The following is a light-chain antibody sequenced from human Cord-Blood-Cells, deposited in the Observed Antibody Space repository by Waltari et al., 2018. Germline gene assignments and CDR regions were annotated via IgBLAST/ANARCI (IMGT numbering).Light chain of an antibody. Sequence: QSALTQPASVSGSPGQSITISCTGTSRAVCGYNYVPWYQQHPGKAPNLMIYEVSNRPSGVSNRFSGSKSGNTASLTISGLQAEDEADYYCSSYTSSSTLYVFGTGTKVTVL. J-gene: IGLJ1*01. CDR1: SRAVCGYNY. CDR2: EVS. CDR3: SSYTSSSTLYV. V-gene: IGLV2-14*01.